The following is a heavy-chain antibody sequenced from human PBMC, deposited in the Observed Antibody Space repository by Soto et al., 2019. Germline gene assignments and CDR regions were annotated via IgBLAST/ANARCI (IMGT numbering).Heavy chain of an antibody. D-gene: IGHD5-18*01. V-gene: IGHV4-34*01. CDR3: ARGRTQLEVDTAMAHFDY. CDR1: GGSFSGYY. J-gene: IGHJ4*02. Sequence: ASETLSLTCAVYGGSFSGYYWSWIRQPPGKGLEWIGEINHSGSTNYNPSLKSRVTISVDTSKNQFSLKLSSVTAADTAVYYCARGRTQLEVDTAMAHFDYRGQGTLVTVSS. CDR2: INHSGST.